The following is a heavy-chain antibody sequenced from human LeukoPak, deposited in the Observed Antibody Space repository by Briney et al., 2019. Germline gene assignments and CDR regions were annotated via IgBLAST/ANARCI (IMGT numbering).Heavy chain of an antibody. J-gene: IGHJ3*02. Sequence: ASVKVSCKASGYTFTSYDINWVRQATGQGLEWMGWMNPNSGNTGYAQKFQGRVTITRNTSISTAYMELSSLRSEDTAVYYCARAYCSGGSCYFEAFDIWGQGTMVTVSS. D-gene: IGHD2-15*01. CDR3: ARAYCSGGSCYFEAFDI. CDR1: GYTFTSYD. V-gene: IGHV1-8*03. CDR2: MNPNSGNT.